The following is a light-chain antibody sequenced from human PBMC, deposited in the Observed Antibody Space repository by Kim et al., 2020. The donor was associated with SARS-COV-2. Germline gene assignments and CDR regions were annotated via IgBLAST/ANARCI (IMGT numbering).Light chain of an antibody. CDR1: NLGGRY. CDR2: QDI. CDR3: QAWDNNAAI. V-gene: IGLV3-1*01. Sequence: SYELTQPPSVSVSPGQTATIPCSGDNLGGRYVSWYQQRPGQTPVLVMYQDIERPSGIPDRFSGSNSGNTATLTLSGTQAMDEADYYCQAWDNNAAIFGGG. J-gene: IGLJ2*01.